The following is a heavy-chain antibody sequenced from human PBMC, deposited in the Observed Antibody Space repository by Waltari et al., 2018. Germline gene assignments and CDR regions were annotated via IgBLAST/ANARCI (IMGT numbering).Heavy chain of an antibody. J-gene: IGHJ4*02. V-gene: IGHV4-4*07. CDR3: ARLSFSAYSGSWFYFDY. Sequence: QVQLQESGPGLVKHSETLSLTCTVSGDSISNSPWAWNRQPAGQGLEWIGRISGSGISNYNPPLKSRVSMSVDTSKNQFSLNLTSVTAADTAMYYCARLSFSAYSGSWFYFDYWGQGSLVTVSS. D-gene: IGHD6-25*01. CDR2: ISGSGIS. CDR1: GDSISNSP.